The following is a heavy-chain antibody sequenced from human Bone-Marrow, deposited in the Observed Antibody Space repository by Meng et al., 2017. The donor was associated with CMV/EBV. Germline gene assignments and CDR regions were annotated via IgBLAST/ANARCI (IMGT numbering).Heavy chain of an antibody. V-gene: IGHV3-30*04. CDR3: ARARPNWNPDYYYYGMDV. D-gene: IGHD1-1*01. CDR1: GFTFSSYA. Sequence: GGSLRLSCAASGFTFSSYAMHWVRQAPGKGLEWVAVISYDGSNKYYADSVKGRFTISRDNSKNTLYLQMNSLRAEDTAVYYCARARPNWNPDYYYYGMDVWGQGTTVTGSS. CDR2: ISYDGSNK. J-gene: IGHJ6*01.